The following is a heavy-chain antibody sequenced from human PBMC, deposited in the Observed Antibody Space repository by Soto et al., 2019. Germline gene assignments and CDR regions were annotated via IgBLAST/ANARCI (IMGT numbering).Heavy chain of an antibody. J-gene: IGHJ6*02. Sequence: PSETLSLTCTVSGGSISSSSYYWGWIRQPPGKGLELIVSIYYSGSTYYNPSLKSRATISVDTSKNQFSLKLSSVTAADTAVYYCAAHSSGWPYYYYYGMDVWGQGTTVTVSS. D-gene: IGHD6-19*01. CDR2: IYYSGST. CDR3: AAHSSGWPYYYYYGMDV. V-gene: IGHV4-39*01. CDR1: GGSISSSSYY.